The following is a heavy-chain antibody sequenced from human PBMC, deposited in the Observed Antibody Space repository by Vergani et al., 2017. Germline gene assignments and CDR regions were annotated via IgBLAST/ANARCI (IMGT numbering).Heavy chain of an antibody. CDR3: TTDXRYCGDGSCYWLRDHHYYGMDV. Sequence: EVQLVESGGGIVKPGGSLRLSCVASGFSFRNAWMNWVRRTPGKGLEWVGRIKSTFDRGTTDYAAAVKGRFTISRDDSKNTLFLQMNGLKTEDIGLYYCTTDXRYCGDGSCYWLRDHHYYGMDVWGQGTTVTVSS. CDR1: GFSFRNAW. D-gene: IGHD2-21*01. CDR2: IKSTFDRGTT. V-gene: IGHV3-15*07. J-gene: IGHJ6*02.